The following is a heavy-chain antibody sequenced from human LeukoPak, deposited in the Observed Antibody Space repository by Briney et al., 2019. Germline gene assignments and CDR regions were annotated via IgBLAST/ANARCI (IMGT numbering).Heavy chain of an antibody. CDR1: VYSISSDYY. CDR3: ARKGPTMITFGGVIAPPFDY. Sequence: SETLSLTCAVYVYSISSDYYWGWIRQPPGKGLEWIGNIYHSGSTYYNPSLKSRVTISVDTSKNQFSLKLSSVTAADTAVYYCARKGPTMITFGGVIAPPFDYWGQGTLVTVSS. CDR2: IYHSGST. V-gene: IGHV4-38-2*01. J-gene: IGHJ4*02. D-gene: IGHD3-16*02.